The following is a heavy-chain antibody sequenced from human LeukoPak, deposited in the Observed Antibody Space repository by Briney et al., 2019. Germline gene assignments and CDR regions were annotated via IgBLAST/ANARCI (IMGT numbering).Heavy chain of an antibody. CDR3: AREESYGQSLYFDY. J-gene: IGHJ4*02. CDR1: GGSFSGYY. V-gene: IGHV4-34*01. Sequence: SETLSLTCAVYGGSFSGYYWSWIRQPPGKGLEWIGEINHSGSTNYNPSLKSRVTISVDTSKNQFSLKLSSVTAADTAVYYCAREESYGQSLYFDYWGQGTLVTVSS. D-gene: IGHD5-18*01. CDR2: INHSGST.